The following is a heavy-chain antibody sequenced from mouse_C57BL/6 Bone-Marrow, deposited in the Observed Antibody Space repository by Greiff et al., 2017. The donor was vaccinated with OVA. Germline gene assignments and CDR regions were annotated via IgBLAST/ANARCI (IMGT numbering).Heavy chain of an antibody. J-gene: IGHJ1*03. CDR2: IYPGDGDT. D-gene: IGHD2-4*01. CDR1: GYAFSSSW. V-gene: IGHV1-82*01. CDR3: ADYDRTVV. Sequence: VQLQESGPELVKPGASVKISCKASGYAFSSSWMNWVKQRPGKGLEWIGRIYPGDGDTNYNGKFKGKATLTADKSSSTAYMQLSSLTSEDSAVYFCADYDRTVVWGTGTTVTVSS.